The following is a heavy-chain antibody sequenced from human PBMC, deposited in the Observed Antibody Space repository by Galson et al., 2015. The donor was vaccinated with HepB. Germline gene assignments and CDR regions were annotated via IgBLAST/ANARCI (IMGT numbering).Heavy chain of an antibody. J-gene: IGHJ5*02. Sequence: SLRLSCAASGFTFSSYSMNWVRQAPGKGLEWVSYISSSSSTIYYADSVKGRFTISRDNAKNSLYLQMNSLRAEDTAVYYCARDTEEEAKWWELPNWFDPWGQGTLVTVSS. CDR2: ISSSSSTI. CDR1: GFTFSSYS. D-gene: IGHD1-26*01. CDR3: ARDTEEEAKWWELPNWFDP. V-gene: IGHV3-48*01.